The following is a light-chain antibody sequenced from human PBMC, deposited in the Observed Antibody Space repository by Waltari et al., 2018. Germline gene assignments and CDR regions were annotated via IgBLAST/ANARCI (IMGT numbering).Light chain of an antibody. CDR1: QICSKR. Sequence: SYVVTQSPSVSVAPGETARITCGGAQICSKRVHWYQQRPGQAPVLVISYDSDRPSGIPERFSGSNSGNTATLTISWVEAEDEADYYCLVWHSTSDHHGVFGGGTKLTVL. V-gene: IGLV3-21*04. J-gene: IGLJ2*01. CDR2: YDS. CDR3: LVWHSTSDHHGV.